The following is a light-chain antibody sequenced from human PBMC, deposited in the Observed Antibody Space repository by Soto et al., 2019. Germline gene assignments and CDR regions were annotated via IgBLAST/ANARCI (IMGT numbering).Light chain of an antibody. CDR3: QQYNNWPPRT. J-gene: IGKJ2*01. CDR2: GAS. CDR1: QSISNS. Sequence: EIVMTQSPASLSVSPGETATLSCRASQSISNSLAWYQQKPGQAPSLIIYGASTRATGIPDRFSGSGSGTEFTLTISRLQSEDYELYYCQQYNNWPPRTFGQGTKLEIK. V-gene: IGKV3-15*01.